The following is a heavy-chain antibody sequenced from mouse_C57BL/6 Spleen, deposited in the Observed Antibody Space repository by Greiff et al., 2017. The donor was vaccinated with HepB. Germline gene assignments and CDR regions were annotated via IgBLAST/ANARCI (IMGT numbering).Heavy chain of an antibody. Sequence: EVQRVESGPGLVKPSQSLSLPCSVTGYSITSGYYWNWIRQFPGNKLEWMGYLSYDGSNNYNPSLKNRISITRDTSKNQFFLKLNSVTTEDTATYYGARFYGNYEAMDYWGQGTSVTVSS. CDR3: ARFYGNYEAMDY. CDR1: GYSITSGYY. D-gene: IGHD2-1*01. CDR2: LSYDGSN. V-gene: IGHV3-6*01. J-gene: IGHJ4*01.